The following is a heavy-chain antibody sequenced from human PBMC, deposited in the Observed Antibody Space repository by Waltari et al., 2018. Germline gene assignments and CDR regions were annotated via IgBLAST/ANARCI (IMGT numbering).Heavy chain of an antibody. CDR3: ASHLEDFYYYMDV. CDR2: IGRSSTYT. CDR1: GFSFTAYP. Sequence: EVQLVESGGGPVKPGGSLILSCAASGFSFTAYPMNWVRQTPEKGLEWVSSIGRSSTYTYYADSVKGRFTISRDNAANSLYLEMNALRPEDTAVYYCASHLEDFYYYMDVWGKGTTVTVSS. V-gene: IGHV3-21*06. J-gene: IGHJ6*03.